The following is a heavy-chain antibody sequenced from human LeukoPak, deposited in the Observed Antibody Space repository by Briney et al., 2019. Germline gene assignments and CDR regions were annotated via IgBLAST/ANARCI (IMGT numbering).Heavy chain of an antibody. CDR3: ASSAAVAGWGVFDY. Sequence: SETLSLTCTVSGGSISSSSYYWGCIRQPPGKGLEWIGSIYYSGSTYYNPSLKSRVTISVDTSKNQFSLKLSSVTAADTAVYYCASSAAVAGWGVFDYWGQGALVTVSS. CDR1: GGSISSSSYY. CDR2: IYYSGST. V-gene: IGHV4-39*01. J-gene: IGHJ4*02. D-gene: IGHD6-19*01.